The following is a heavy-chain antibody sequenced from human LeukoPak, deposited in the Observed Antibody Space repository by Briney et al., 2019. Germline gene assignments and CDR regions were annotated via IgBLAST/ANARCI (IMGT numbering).Heavy chain of an antibody. J-gene: IGHJ4*02. Sequence: GASVKVSCKASGYTFTSYDINWVRQATGQGLEWMGWMNPSSGNTGYAQKFQGRVTITRNTSINTAYMELSSLRSEDTAVYYCARALRFLEPPSGYWGQGTLVTVSS. CDR1: GYTFTSYD. V-gene: IGHV1-8*03. CDR2: MNPSSGNT. D-gene: IGHD3-3*01. CDR3: ARALRFLEPPSGY.